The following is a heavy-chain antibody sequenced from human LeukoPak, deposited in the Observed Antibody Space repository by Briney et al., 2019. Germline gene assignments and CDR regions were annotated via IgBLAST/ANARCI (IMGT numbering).Heavy chain of an antibody. CDR3: ARENYYDSSGYYYYYMDV. CDR2: ISSNGGST. Sequence: GGSLRLSCAASGFTFSSYAMHWVRQAPGKGLEYVSAISSNGGSTYYADSVKGRFTISRDNSKNTLYLQMGSLRAEDMAVYYCARENYYDSSGYYYYYMDVWGKGTTVTVSS. D-gene: IGHD3-22*01. CDR1: GFTFSSYA. V-gene: IGHV3-64*02. J-gene: IGHJ6*03.